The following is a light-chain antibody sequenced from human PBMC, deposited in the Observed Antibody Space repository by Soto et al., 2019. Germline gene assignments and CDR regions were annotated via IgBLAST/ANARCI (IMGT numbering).Light chain of an antibody. V-gene: IGKV1-39*01. J-gene: IGKJ1*01. CDR3: QKYNTHPPT. CDR2: AAS. CDR1: QSISSY. Sequence: DIQMTQSPSSLSASVGDRVTITCRASQSISSYLNWYQQKPGKAPKLLIYAASSLQSGVPSRFSGSGSGTEFTLTISSLQPDDFATYYCQKYNTHPPTFGQGTKVDI.